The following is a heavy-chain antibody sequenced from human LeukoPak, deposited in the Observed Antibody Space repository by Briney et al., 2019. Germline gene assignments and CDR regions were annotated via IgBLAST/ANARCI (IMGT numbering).Heavy chain of an antibody. Sequence: GESLQISCKGSGYSFNTYWIGWVRQMPGKGLEGMGIIYPGDSDTRYSPSFQGQVTISADKSISTVYLQWSSLKASDSAMYYCATPPASGRPHYFDYWGQGTLVTVSS. V-gene: IGHV5-51*01. CDR1: GYSFNTYW. CDR3: ATPPASGRPHYFDY. CDR2: IYPGDSDT. D-gene: IGHD2-2*01. J-gene: IGHJ4*02.